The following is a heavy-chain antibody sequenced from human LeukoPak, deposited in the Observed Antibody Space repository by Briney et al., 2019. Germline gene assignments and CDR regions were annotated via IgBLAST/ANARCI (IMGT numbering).Heavy chain of an antibody. D-gene: IGHD6-13*01. CDR1: GYTLTELS. CDR3: ATVGSSTPSYYYYGMDV. V-gene: IGHV1-24*01. Sequence: ASVKVSCKVSGYTLTELSMHWVRQAPGKGLEWMGGFDPEDGETIYAQKFQGRVTMTEDTSTDTAYMELSSLRSEDTAVYYCATVGSSTPSYYYYGMDVWGQGTTVTASS. J-gene: IGHJ6*02. CDR2: FDPEDGET.